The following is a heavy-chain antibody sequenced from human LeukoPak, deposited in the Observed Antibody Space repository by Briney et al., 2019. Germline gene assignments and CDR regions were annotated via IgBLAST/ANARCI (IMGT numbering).Heavy chain of an antibody. V-gene: IGHV4-34*01. CDR3: ARLSGGSGHDSADY. D-gene: IGHD5-12*01. CDR2: INHSGST. Sequence: SETLSLTCAVYGGSFSGYYWSWIRQPPGKGLEWIGEINHSGSTNYNPSLKSRVTISVDTSKYQFSLKLSSVTAADTAVYYCARLSGGSGHDSADYWGQGTLVTVSS. J-gene: IGHJ4*02. CDR1: GGSFSGYY.